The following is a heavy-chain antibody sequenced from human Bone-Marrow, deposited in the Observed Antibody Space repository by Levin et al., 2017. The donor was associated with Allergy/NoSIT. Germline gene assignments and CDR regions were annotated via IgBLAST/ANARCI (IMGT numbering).Heavy chain of an antibody. CDR1: GFTFSSYT. V-gene: IGHV3-21*01. D-gene: IGHD3-9*01. CDR2: ISTGSTYI. J-gene: IGHJ4*02. Sequence: GGSLRLSCAPSGFTFSSYTMTWVRQPPGKGLEWVSSISTGSTYIYYADSVKGRFTISRDNAKNSLYLQMNSLRAEDTAVYYCARGQYDILTAYYSTWGQGTLVTVSS. CDR3: ARGQYDILTAYYST.